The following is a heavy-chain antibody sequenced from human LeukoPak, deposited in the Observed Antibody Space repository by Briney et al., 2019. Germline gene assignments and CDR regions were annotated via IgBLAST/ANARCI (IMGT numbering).Heavy chain of an antibody. D-gene: IGHD2-15*01. J-gene: IGHJ4*02. CDR2: IIPIFGTA. Sequence: GSSAKVSCKASGGTFSSYAISWVRQAPGQGLEWMGGIIPIFGTANYAQKFQGRVTITADESTSTAYMELSSLRSEDTAVYYCARVGKGYCSGGSCYYFDYWGQGTLVTVSS. V-gene: IGHV1-69*01. CDR3: ARVGKGYCSGGSCYYFDY. CDR1: GGTFSSYA.